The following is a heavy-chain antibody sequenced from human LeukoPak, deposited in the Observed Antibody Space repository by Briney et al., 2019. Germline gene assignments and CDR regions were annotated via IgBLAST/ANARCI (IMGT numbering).Heavy chain of an antibody. D-gene: IGHD3-22*01. CDR1: GYTFTGYY. J-gene: IGHJ4*02. Sequence: GASVKVSCKASGYTFTGYYMHWVRQAPGQGLEWMGWINPNSGGTNYAQKFQGRVTMTRDTSISTAYMELSRPRSDDTAVYYCARGGYYDSSGYLARNFDYWGQGTLVTVSS. CDR3: ARGGYYDSSGYLARNFDY. V-gene: IGHV1-2*02. CDR2: INPNSGGT.